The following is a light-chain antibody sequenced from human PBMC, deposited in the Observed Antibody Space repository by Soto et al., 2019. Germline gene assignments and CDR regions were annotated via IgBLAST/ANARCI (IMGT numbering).Light chain of an antibody. CDR1: SSDVGGYNY. J-gene: IGLJ1*01. Sequence: QSFLAQPRSVSGSPGRSVTISCTGTSSDVGGYNYVSWYQQHPGKAPKLMIYDVSKRPSGVPDRFSGSKSGNTASLTISGLQAEDEADYYCCSYAGSYPYVFGTGTKVTVL. CDR2: DVS. V-gene: IGLV2-11*01. CDR3: CSYAGSYPYV.